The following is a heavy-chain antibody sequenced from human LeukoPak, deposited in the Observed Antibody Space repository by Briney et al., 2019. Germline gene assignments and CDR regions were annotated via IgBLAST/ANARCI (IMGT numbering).Heavy chain of an antibody. Sequence: SVKVSCKASGGTFSSYTINWVRQAPGQGLEWMGRIIPMFDRANYAQNFQGRVTITADKSTTTVYMEMTSLRYEDTAVYYRSGDLSWHQDSWGQGTLVTVSS. CDR1: GGTFSSYT. CDR2: IIPMFDRA. J-gene: IGHJ5*02. CDR3: SGDLSWHQDS. V-gene: IGHV1-69*08.